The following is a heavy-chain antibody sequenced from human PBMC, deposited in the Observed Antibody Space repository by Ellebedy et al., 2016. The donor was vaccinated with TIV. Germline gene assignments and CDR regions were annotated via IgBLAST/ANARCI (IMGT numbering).Heavy chain of an antibody. V-gene: IGHV4-39*07. CDR3: ARDYPAMIVSRAYAFDI. CDR1: GGSISSSSYY. J-gene: IGHJ3*02. Sequence: SETLSLXCTVSGGSISSSSYYWGWIRQPPGKGLEWIGRIYTSENTNYNPSLKSRVTMSVDTSKNQFSLKLSSVTAADTAVYYCARDYPAMIVSRAYAFDIWGQGTMVTVSS. CDR2: IYTSENT. D-gene: IGHD3-22*01.